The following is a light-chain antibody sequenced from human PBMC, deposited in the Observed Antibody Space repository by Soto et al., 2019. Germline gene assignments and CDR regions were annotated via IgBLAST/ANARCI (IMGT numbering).Light chain of an antibody. J-gene: IGKJ1*01. CDR3: LQYFRWRT. V-gene: IGKV3-15*01. CDR2: DAS. CDR1: QSLSRS. Sequence: EIVMTQSPATLSVSPGERATLSCRASQSLSRSLAWYQQKPGQAPRLLIYDASTRATDIPTRFSGSGSGTEFTLTISSLQPEDSAVYYCLQYFRWRTFGQGTKVEI.